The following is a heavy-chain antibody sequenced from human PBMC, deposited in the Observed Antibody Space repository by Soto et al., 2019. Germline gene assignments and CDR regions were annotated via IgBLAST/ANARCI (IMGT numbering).Heavy chain of an antibody. V-gene: IGHV1-2*02. CDR3: ASYLYEFRDYYYYGMDV. D-gene: IGHD3-3*01. J-gene: IGHJ6*02. CDR2: INPNSGGT. CDR1: GYTFTGYY. Sequence: GASVKVSCKASGYTFTGYYMHWVRQAPGQGLEWMGWINPNSGGTNYAQKFQGRVTMTRDTSISTAYMELSRLRSDDTAVYYCASYLYEFRDYYYYGMDVWGQGTTVTVSS.